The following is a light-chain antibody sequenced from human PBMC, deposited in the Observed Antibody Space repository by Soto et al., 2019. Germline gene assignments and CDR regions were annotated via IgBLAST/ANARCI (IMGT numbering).Light chain of an antibody. Sequence: ESVLTQSPGTLSXXXXXXXXXXXXASQSFGGSYLAWYQQKPGQAPRLLIYGASTRATGIPDRFSGSGSGTNFTLTVSRLEPGDFAVYYCQQYGSSPWTFGQGTKVDIK. CDR2: GAS. J-gene: IGKJ1*01. CDR1: QSFGGSY. CDR3: QQYGSSPWT. V-gene: IGKV3-20*01.